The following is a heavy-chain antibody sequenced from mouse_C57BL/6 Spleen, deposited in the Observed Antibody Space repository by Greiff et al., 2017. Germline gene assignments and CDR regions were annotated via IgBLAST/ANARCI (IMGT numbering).Heavy chain of an antibody. V-gene: IGHV1-61*01. Sequence: QVQLQQPGAELVRPGSSVKLSCKASGYTFTSYWMDWVKQRPGQGLEWIGNIYPSDSETHYNQKFKDKATLTVDKSSSTAYMQLSSLTSEDSAVYYCARSLAYYSNSAWFAYWGQGTLVTVSA. CDR1: GYTFTSYW. CDR2: IYPSDSET. J-gene: IGHJ3*01. D-gene: IGHD2-5*01. CDR3: ARSLAYYSNSAWFAY.